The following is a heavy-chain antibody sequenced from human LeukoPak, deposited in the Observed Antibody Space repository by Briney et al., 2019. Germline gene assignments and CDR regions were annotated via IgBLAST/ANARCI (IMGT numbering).Heavy chain of an antibody. V-gene: IGHV4-34*01. Sequence: SETLSLTCAVYGGSSSGYYWSWIRQRLGKGLEWIGEINHSGSTNYNPSLKSRVTISVDTSKNQSSLKLSSVTAADTAVYYCARGGRQYSSSWYVGYWGQGTLVTVSS. CDR1: GGSSSGYY. D-gene: IGHD6-13*01. J-gene: IGHJ4*02. CDR2: INHSGST. CDR3: ARGGRQYSSSWYVGY.